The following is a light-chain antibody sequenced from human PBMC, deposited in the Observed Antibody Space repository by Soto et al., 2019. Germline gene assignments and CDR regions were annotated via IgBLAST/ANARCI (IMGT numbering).Light chain of an antibody. V-gene: IGLV2-23*02. Sequence: QSALTQPASVSGSPGQSITISCTGTHSDLGTYNLVSWYQQHPGKAPKLIICEVNNWPSGVPSRFSGSKSGNTASLTISGLQADDEADYYCCSYAGSVAYVFGTGTKLTVL. CDR1: HSDLGTYNL. CDR2: EVN. CDR3: CSYAGSVAYV. J-gene: IGLJ1*01.